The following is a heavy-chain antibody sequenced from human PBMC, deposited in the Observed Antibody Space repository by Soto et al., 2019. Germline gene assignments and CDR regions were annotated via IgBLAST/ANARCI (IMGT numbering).Heavy chain of an antibody. CDR2: ISYDGSNK. Sequence: QVQLVESGGGVVQPGRSLRLSCAASGFTFSSYGMHWVRQAPGKGLEWVAVISYDGSNKYYADSVKGRFTMSRDNSENTLYLQMHSLRAEDTAGYYCANGEGGGCYDYYYGMDVWGQGTTVTVS. V-gene: IGHV3-30*18. D-gene: IGHD3-10*01. CDR1: GFTFSSYG. CDR3: ANGEGGGCYDYYYGMDV. J-gene: IGHJ6*02.